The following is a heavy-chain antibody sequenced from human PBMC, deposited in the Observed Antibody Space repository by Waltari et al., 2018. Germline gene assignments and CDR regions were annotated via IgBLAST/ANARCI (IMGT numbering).Heavy chain of an antibody. D-gene: IGHD1-26*01. Sequence: QVQLVQSGSELQKPGASVKVSCKASGYTFTSYAMNWVRPAPGQGLEWMGWSNTNTGNPTYAQGFTGRFVFSLDTSVSTAYLQISSLKAEDTAVYYCARELGSYDAITYYYYGMDVWGQGTTVTVSS. V-gene: IGHV7-4-1*02. CDR2: SNTNTGNP. CDR3: ARELGSYDAITYYYYGMDV. J-gene: IGHJ6*02. CDR1: GYTFTSYA.